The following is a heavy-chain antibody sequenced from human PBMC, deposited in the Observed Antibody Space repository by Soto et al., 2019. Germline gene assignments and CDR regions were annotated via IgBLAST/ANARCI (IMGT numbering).Heavy chain of an antibody. J-gene: IGHJ4*02. D-gene: IGHD6-6*01. CDR3: ARVGSSPSADFDY. Sequence: QVQLVQSGAEVKKPGASVKVSCKASGYTFTSYYMHWVRQAPGQGLEWMGIINPSGGSTSYAQKFQGRVNMTRDTYTSPGYMELSRLRSEDTAVYYCARVGSSPSADFDYWGQGTLVTVSS. CDR2: INPSGGST. CDR1: GYTFTSYY. V-gene: IGHV1-46*01.